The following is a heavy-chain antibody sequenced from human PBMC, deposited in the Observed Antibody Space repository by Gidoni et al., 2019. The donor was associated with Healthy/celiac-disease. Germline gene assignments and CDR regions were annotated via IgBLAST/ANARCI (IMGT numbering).Heavy chain of an antibody. J-gene: IGHJ4*02. CDR2: INPIFGTA. V-gene: IGHV1-69*06. D-gene: IGHD1-26*01. Sequence: QLVQSGAEVKKPGSSVKVSCTASGGTFSSYAISWVRQAAGQGLEWMGWINPIFGTANYAQKFQGRVTITADKSTSTAYMELSSLRSEDTAVYYCARGVMWEQLVDYWGQGTLVTVSS. CDR1: GGTFSSYA. CDR3: ARGVMWEQLVDY.